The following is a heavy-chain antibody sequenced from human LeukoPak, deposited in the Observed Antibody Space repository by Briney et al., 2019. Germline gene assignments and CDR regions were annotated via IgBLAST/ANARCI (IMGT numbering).Heavy chain of an antibody. D-gene: IGHD4-11*01. Sequence: SETLSLTCTVSGGSVNSSYFWGWIRQPPGKGLEWIGSIYQSGVTYYNPSLKSRVTISVDTSKNQFSLKLSSVTAADTAVYYCARAATVTTGYFDYWGQGTLVTVSS. CDR2: IYQSGVT. V-gene: IGHV4-38-2*02. J-gene: IGHJ4*02. CDR3: ARAATVTTGYFDY. CDR1: GGSVNSSYF.